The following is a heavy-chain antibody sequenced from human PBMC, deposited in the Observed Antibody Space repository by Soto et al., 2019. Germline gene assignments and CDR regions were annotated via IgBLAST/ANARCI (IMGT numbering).Heavy chain of an antibody. Sequence: GGSLRLSCAASGFTFSSYGMHWFRQAPGKGLEWVAVISYDGSNKYYADSVKGRFTISRDNSKNSLYLQMDSLRDEDTAVYYCARDHGGSTWFVGIYYYFGVDVWGQGTTVTVSX. D-gene: IGHD6-13*01. CDR3: ARDHGGSTWFVGIYYYFGVDV. V-gene: IGHV3-30*03. CDR1: GFTFSSYG. CDR2: ISYDGSNK. J-gene: IGHJ6*02.